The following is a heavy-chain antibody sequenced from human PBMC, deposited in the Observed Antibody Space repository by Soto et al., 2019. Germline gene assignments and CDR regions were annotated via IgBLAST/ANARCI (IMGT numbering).Heavy chain of an antibody. CDR3: ARMTTGTFCYY. CDR1: GFTFSSYA. J-gene: IGHJ4*02. Sequence: GGSLRLSCAASGFTFSSYAMSWVRQAPGKGLEWVSAISGSGGSTYYAYSVKGRFTISRDNSKNTLYLQMNSLRAEDTAVYYCARMTTGTFCYYWGQGTLVTVSS. V-gene: IGHV3-23*01. CDR2: ISGSGGST. D-gene: IGHD4-17*01.